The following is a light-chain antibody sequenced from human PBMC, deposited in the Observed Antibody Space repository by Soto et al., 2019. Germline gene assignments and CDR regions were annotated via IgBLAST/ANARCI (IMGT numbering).Light chain of an antibody. V-gene: IGKV3-20*01. J-gene: IGKJ2*01. Sequence: EVVLTQSPGTLSLSPGERATLSCRASQSVTSSYLVWYQQKPGQAPRLLIYGASNRATGIPDRFSGSWSGAVFTLTISILEPEDFAIYYCQQYGISPYTFGQGTKLDI. CDR2: GAS. CDR3: QQYGISPYT. CDR1: QSVTSSY.